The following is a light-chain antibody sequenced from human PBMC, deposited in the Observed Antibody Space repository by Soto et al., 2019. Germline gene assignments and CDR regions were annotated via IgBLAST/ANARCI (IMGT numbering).Light chain of an antibody. CDR2: EAT. CDR1: RSDNGASNS. CDR3: ISYKTDDTFV. J-gene: IGLJ1*01. V-gene: IGLV2-14*01. Sequence: QSVLTQPASVSGSPGQSITISCAGTRSDNGASNSVSWYQHLPGRSPTLIIYEATNRPSGVSERFSGSKAGDTASLTISGLQADDEAEYFCISYKTDDTFVFGSGNRSPX.